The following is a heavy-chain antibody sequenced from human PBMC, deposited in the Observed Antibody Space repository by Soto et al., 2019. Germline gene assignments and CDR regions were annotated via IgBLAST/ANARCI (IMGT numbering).Heavy chain of an antibody. J-gene: IGHJ6*02. Sequence: EVQLVESGGGLVQPGGSLRLSCAASGFSFSSYAMHWVRQAPGKGLEYVSVISPNGGSTYHSDSVKDRFTISRDNSKNTLYLQMGSLRAEDLAVYYCPRAGFYYGSGSYGYGMDFWGQGTSVTVSS. V-gene: IGHV3-64*07. CDR2: ISPNGGST. D-gene: IGHD3-10*01. CDR3: PRAGFYYGSGSYGYGMDF. CDR1: GFSFSSYA.